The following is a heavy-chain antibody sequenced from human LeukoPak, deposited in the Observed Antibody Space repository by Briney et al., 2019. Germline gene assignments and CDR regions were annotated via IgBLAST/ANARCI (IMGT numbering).Heavy chain of an antibody. V-gene: IGHV1-69*13. J-gene: IGHJ4*02. CDR3: ARATPGAYRVYYFDY. CDR1: GGTFSSYA. CDR2: IIPIFGTA. D-gene: IGHD3-16*01. Sequence: SVKVSCKASGGTFSSYAISWVRQAPGQGLEWMGGIIPIFGTANYAQKFQGRVTITADESTSTAYMELSSLRSEDTAVYYCARATPGAYRVYYFDYWGQGTLVTVSS.